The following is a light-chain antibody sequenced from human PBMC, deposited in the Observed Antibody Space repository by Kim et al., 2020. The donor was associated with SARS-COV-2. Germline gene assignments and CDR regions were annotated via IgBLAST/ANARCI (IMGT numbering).Light chain of an antibody. V-gene: IGLV2-14*04. CDR2: AVT. CDR1: SSDVGGDSF. Sequence: QSITISCTGTSSDVGGDSFVSWYQQHPGKAPKLMIYAVTKRPSGVSNRFSGSKSGNTASLTISGLQAEDEADYYCTSYTSSITWVFGGGTQLTVL. J-gene: IGLJ3*02. CDR3: TSYTSSITWV.